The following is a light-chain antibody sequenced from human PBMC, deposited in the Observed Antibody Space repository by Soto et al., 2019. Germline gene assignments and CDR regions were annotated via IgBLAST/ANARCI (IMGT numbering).Light chain of an antibody. J-gene: IGKJ5*01. CDR2: GAS. V-gene: IGKV3-20*01. CDR3: QQYGSAPIT. CDR1: QSVSRSY. Sequence: EIVLTQSAGTLSLSPGERATLSCRASQSVSRSYLAWYQQKPGQAPRLLIYGASSRATGIPHSFSGSGSGTDFTLIISSLVPEDFAVYYCQQYGSAPITFGQGTRLEIK.